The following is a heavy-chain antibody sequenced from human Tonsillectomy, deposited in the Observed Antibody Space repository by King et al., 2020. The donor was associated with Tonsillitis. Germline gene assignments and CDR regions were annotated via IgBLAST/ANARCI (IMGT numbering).Heavy chain of an antibody. CDR2: ISYDGTNK. D-gene: IGHD6-13*01. Sequence: VQLVESGGGVVQPGRSLRLSCAASGFTFSSYGMHWVRQAPGKGLEWVAIISYDGTNKYYADSVKGRFTISRDNSMNTLYLQMNSLRAEDTAVYYCAKDKKPRVAAADNWGQGTLVTVSS. CDR3: AKDKKPRVAAADN. CDR1: GFTFSSYG. J-gene: IGHJ4*02. V-gene: IGHV3-30*18.